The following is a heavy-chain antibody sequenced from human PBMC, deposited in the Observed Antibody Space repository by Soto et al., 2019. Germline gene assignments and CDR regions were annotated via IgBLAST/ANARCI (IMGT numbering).Heavy chain of an antibody. V-gene: IGHV3-33*01. J-gene: IGHJ6*02. CDR3: AREIAAAGLYYYYGMDV. Sequence: GGSLRLSCAASGFTFSSYGMHWVRQAPGKGLERGAVIWYDGSNEYYADSVKGRFTISRDNSKNTLYLQMNSLRAEDTAVYHCAREIAAAGLYYYYGMDVWGQGTTVTVSS. CDR2: IWYDGSNE. CDR1: GFTFSSYG. D-gene: IGHD6-13*01.